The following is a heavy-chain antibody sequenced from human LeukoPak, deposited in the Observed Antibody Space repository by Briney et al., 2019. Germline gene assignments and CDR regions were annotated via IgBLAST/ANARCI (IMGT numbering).Heavy chain of an antibody. CDR3: TRTGTPYYYYGMDV. Sequence: GGSLRLSCTASGFTFGDYAMSWVRQAPGKGLEWVGFIRSKAYGGTTEYAASVKGRFTISRDDPKSIAYLQMNSLKTEDTAVYYCTRTGTPYYYYGMDVWGQGTTVTVSS. D-gene: IGHD1-1*01. CDR2: IRSKAYGGTT. V-gene: IGHV3-49*04. J-gene: IGHJ6*02. CDR1: GFTFGDYA.